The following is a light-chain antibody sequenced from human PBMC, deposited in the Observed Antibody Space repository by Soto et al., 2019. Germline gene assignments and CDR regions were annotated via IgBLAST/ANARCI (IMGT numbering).Light chain of an antibody. V-gene: IGLV2-14*01. CDR3: SSYTRRRTVI. Sequence: QSALTQPASVSGSLGQSITISCTGTSSDIGAYNYVSWYQQHPGKAPKLLFYEVSNRPSGVSHRFSGSKSANTASLTISGLQAEDEADYYCSSYTRRRTVIFGGGTQLTVL. CDR1: SSDIGAYNY. J-gene: IGLJ2*01. CDR2: EVS.